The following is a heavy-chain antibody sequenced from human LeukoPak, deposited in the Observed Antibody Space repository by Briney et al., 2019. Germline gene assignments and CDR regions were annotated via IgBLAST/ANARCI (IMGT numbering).Heavy chain of an antibody. J-gene: IGHJ4*02. V-gene: IGHV4-59*11. CDR3: ARGRVVPAAIAPYYFDY. Sequence: SETLSLTCTVSGGSISSHYWSWIRQPPGKGLEWIGYIYHSGSTYYNPSLKSRVTISVDRSKNQFSLKLSSVTAADTAVYYCARGRVVPAAIAPYYFDYWGQGTLVTVSS. CDR1: GGSISSHY. CDR2: IYHSGST. D-gene: IGHD2-2*02.